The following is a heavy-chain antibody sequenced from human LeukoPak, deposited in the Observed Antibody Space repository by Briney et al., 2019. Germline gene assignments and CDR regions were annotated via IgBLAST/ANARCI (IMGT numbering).Heavy chain of an antibody. CDR2: ILYDGIDK. J-gene: IGHJ5*02. Sequence: GGSLRLSCAASGFAFSSYGMHWVRQSPDKGLEWVAVILYDGIDKYYADSVKGRFTISRDNSKNTLYLQMNSLRTEDTAVYYCGKPQYCGDRCSNWFDPWGQGTPVIVSS. V-gene: IGHV3-30*18. CDR1: GFAFSSYG. D-gene: IGHD2-21*01. CDR3: GKPQYCGDRCSNWFDP.